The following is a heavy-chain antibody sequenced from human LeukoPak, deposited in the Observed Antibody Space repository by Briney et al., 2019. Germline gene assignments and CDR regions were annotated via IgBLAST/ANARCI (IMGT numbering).Heavy chain of an antibody. Sequence: ASVRVSCKASGYTFTSYGISWVRQAPGQGLEWMGWISAYNGNTNYAQKVQGRVTMTTDTSTSTAYMELRSLRSDDTAVYYCARDYCSSTSCLFDYWGQGTLVTVSS. CDR3: ARDYCSSTSCLFDY. D-gene: IGHD2-2*01. CDR2: ISAYNGNT. CDR1: GYTFTSYG. V-gene: IGHV1-18*01. J-gene: IGHJ4*02.